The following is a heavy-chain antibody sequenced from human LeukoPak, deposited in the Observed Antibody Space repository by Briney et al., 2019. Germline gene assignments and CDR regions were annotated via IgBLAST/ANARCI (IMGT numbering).Heavy chain of an antibody. CDR3: TKMDELRYFDWLSQAFDI. CDR2: ISGSGGST. CDR1: GFTVSSNY. Sequence: GGSLRLSCAASGFTVSSNYMSWVRQAPGKGLEWVSAISGSGGSTYYADSVKGRFTISRDNSKNTLYLQMNSLRAEDTAVYYCTKMDELRYFDWLSQAFDIWGQGTMVTVSS. D-gene: IGHD3-9*01. V-gene: IGHV3-23*01. J-gene: IGHJ3*02.